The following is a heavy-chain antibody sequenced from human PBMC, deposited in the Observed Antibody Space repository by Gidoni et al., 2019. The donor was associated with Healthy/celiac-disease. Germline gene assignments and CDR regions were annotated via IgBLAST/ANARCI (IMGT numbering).Heavy chain of an antibody. Sequence: QVQLQQWGAGLLKPSATLSLTCAVYGWSFSGYYWSWIRQPPGKGLEWIGEINHSGSTNYNPSLKSRVTISVDTSKNQFSLKLSSVTAADTAVYYCARQGEYQLRRFDYWGQGTLVTVSS. CDR2: INHSGST. CDR3: ARQGEYQLRRFDY. J-gene: IGHJ4*02. V-gene: IGHV4-34*01. CDR1: GWSFSGYY. D-gene: IGHD2-2*01.